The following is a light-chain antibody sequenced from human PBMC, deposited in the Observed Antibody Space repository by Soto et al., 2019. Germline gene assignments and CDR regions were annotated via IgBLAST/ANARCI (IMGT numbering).Light chain of an antibody. CDR1: QSIGIW. Sequence: DLQMTQSPSTLSASVGDRVSITCRASQSIGIWLAWYQQKPGKGPNLLIYKASSLGSGVPSRFSGSGSGTEFTLTISSLQSGDFATYHCQQYNSWPLTFGGGTRVEIK. V-gene: IGKV1-5*03. J-gene: IGKJ4*01. CDR2: KAS. CDR3: QQYNSWPLT.